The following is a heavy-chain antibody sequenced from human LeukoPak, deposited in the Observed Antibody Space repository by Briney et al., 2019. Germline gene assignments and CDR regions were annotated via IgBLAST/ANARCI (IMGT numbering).Heavy chain of an antibody. Sequence: GGSLRLSCAASGFTFSSYAMSWVRQAPGKGLEWVSAISGSGGSTYYADSVKGRFTISRESSKNTLWLQMNSLTAEDTAVYYCAAEGADLPYYGMDVWGQGTTVTVSS. CDR2: ISGSGGST. J-gene: IGHJ6*02. CDR1: GFTFSSYA. CDR3: AAEGADLPYYGMDV. V-gene: IGHV3-23*01. D-gene: IGHD4/OR15-4a*01.